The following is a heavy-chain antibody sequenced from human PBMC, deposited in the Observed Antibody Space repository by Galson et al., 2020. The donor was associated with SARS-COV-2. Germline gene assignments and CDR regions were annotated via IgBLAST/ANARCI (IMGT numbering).Heavy chain of an antibody. D-gene: IGHD5-18*01. CDR2: IRSKAYGGTT. CDR3: TGGYNYVSTAFDY. Sequence: GESLKISCTASGFTFGDYAMSWFRQAPGKGLQWVGFIRSKAYGGTTEYAASVKGRFTISRDDSRSIAYLQMNSLETEDTAVYYCTGGYNYVSTAFDYWGQGTLVTVSS. J-gene: IGHJ4*02. V-gene: IGHV3-49*03. CDR1: GFTFGDYA.